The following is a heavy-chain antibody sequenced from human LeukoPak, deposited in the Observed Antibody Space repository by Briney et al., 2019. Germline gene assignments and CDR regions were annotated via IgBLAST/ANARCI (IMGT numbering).Heavy chain of an antibody. CDR1: GFTFSGYT. Sequence: PGGSLRLSCAVFGFTFSGYTMHWVRQAPGKGLEWVAVISYDGTNKHYADSARGRFTISRDDSKNTLYLQMNSLRPEDTALYYCARGGSSCYDPTDYWGLGTLVTVSS. J-gene: IGHJ4*02. CDR3: ARGGSSCYDPTDY. CDR2: ISYDGTNK. D-gene: IGHD6-13*01. V-gene: IGHV3-30-3*01.